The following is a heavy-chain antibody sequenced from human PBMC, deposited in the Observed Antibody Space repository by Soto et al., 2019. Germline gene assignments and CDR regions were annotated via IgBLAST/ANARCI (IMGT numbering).Heavy chain of an antibody. CDR2: ISGSGGST. V-gene: IGHV3-23*01. Sequence: GGSLRLSCAASGFTFSSYAMSWVRQAPGKGLEWVSAISGSGGSTYYADSVKGRFTISRDNSKNTLYLQMNSLRDEDTAVYYCARDVGAREYYDTGYNWFDPWGQGTLVTVSS. CDR3: ARDVGAREYYDTGYNWFDP. D-gene: IGHD3-9*01. CDR1: GFTFSSYA. J-gene: IGHJ5*02.